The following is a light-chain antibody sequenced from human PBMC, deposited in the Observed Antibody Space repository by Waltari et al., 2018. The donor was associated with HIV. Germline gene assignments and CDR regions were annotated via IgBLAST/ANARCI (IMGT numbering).Light chain of an antibody. Sequence: QSVVTQPPSASGTPGQRVTISCSGGSSNIGRNFVYWYQQFPGKAPQLLIYRDNQRPSGVPDRFSGSKSGTSASLAISGRQSDDEASYHCATWEDSLGGYVVFGGGTKLTVL. CDR1: SSNIGRNF. CDR2: RDN. CDR3: ATWEDSLGGYVV. J-gene: IGLJ2*01. V-gene: IGLV1-47*01.